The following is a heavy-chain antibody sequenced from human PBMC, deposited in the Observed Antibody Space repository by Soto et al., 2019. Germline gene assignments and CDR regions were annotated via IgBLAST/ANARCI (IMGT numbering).Heavy chain of an antibody. CDR2: ISSSSRYT. J-gene: IGHJ5*02. CDR1: GFSFSDYY. CDR3: AIDKVGLRSGGVTTCWFDP. D-gene: IGHD2-15*01. V-gene: IGHV3-11*06. Sequence: QVQLVESGGGLGKPGGSLRLSCAASGFSFSDYYMSWIRQAPGKGLEWVSYISSSSRYTNYADSVKGRFTISIHNAKKSLHLQMNSRSAEDTAVYYGAIDKVGLRSGGVTTCWFDPWGQGTLGTVSS.